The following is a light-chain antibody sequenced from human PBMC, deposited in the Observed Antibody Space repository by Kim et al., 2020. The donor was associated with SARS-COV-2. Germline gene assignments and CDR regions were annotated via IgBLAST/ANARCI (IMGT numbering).Light chain of an antibody. Sequence: PEGTVTLSCGSRTGAVTSGHFPCWIQQRPGQAPMTLIYETSNKYTFTPDRFSGSLLGGKAALTLSGAQPEDEADYYCLLSFADGVVFGGGTQLTVL. CDR2: ETS. CDR1: TGAVTSGHF. CDR3: LLSFADGVV. V-gene: IGLV7-46*01. J-gene: IGLJ2*01.